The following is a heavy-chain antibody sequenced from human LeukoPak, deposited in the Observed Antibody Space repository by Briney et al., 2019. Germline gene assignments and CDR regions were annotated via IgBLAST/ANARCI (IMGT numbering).Heavy chain of an antibody. CDR3: AGYFGWGIEWYFDF. J-gene: IGHJ2*01. CDR2: MYYSGST. CDR1: GGSISSGGYY. D-gene: IGHD3-10*01. V-gene: IGHV4-31*03. Sequence: PSQTLSLTCTVSGGSISSGGYYWSWIRQHPGKGLEWIGYMYYSGSTNYNPSLKSRVTISVDTSKNQFSLKLSSVTAADTAVYSCAGYFGWGIEWYFDFWGVAPWSLSPQ.